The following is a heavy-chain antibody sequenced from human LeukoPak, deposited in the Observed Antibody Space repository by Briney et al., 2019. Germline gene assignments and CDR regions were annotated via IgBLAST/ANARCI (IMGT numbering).Heavy chain of an antibody. V-gene: IGHV1-18*01. CDR3: ARENNLRLDP. J-gene: IGHJ5*02. CDR2: ISAYNGNT. Sequence: GASVKVSCKASGHTFTSYGISWVRQAPGQGLEWMGWISAYNGNTNYARKLQGRVTMTTDTSTSTAYMELRSLRSDDTALYYCARENNLRLDPWGQGTLVTVSS. D-gene: IGHD1/OR15-1a*01. CDR1: GHTFTSYG.